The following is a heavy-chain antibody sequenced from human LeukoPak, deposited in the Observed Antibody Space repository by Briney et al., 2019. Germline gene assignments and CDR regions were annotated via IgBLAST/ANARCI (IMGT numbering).Heavy chain of an antibody. CDR1: GGSISSSSYY. CDR2: IYYSGST. V-gene: IGHV4-39*01. J-gene: IGHJ4*02. CDR3: ALGYGYVWGRPH. Sequence: PSETLSLTCTVSGGSISSSSYYWGWIRQPPGKGLEWIGSIYYSGSTYYNPSLKSRVTISVDTSKNQFSLKLSSVTAADTAVYYCALGYGYVWGRPHWGQGTLVTVSS. D-gene: IGHD3-16*01.